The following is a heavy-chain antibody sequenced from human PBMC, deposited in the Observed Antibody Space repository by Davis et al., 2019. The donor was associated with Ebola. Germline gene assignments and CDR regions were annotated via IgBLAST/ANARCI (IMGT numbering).Heavy chain of an antibody. CDR2: IYTSGST. D-gene: IGHD2-15*01. CDR1: GGSISSGSYY. V-gene: IGHV4-61*09. Sequence: PSETLSLTCTVSGGSISSGSYYWSWIRQPAGKGLEWIGHIYTSGSTNYNPSLKSRVTISVDTSKNQFSLKLSSVTAADTAVYYCARGGIVVVVAATPYYYYGMDVWGQGTTVTVSS. J-gene: IGHJ6*02. CDR3: ARGGIVVVVAATPYYYYGMDV.